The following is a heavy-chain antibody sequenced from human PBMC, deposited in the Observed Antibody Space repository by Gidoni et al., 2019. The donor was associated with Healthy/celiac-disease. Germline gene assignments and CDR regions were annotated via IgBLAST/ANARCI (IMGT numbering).Heavy chain of an antibody. Sequence: EVQLVESGGGLVQPGGSLRLSCAASPFTVSRNYMRWVRQAPGKGLEWVSVMYSGGSTKYADSVKGRFTISRDNSKNTLYLQMNSLRAEETAVYYCARDLRRIAARPGDYYHGMDVWGQGTTVTVSS. CDR2: MYSGGST. CDR1: PFTVSRNY. J-gene: IGHJ6*02. D-gene: IGHD6-6*01. V-gene: IGHV3-66*01. CDR3: ARDLRRIAARPGDYYHGMDV.